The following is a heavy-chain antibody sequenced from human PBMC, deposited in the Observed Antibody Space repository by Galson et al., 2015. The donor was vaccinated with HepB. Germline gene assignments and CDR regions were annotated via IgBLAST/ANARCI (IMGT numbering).Heavy chain of an antibody. J-gene: IGHJ4*02. Sequence: LSLTCTVSGDSISTTRSYWSWIRQSAGAGLEWIGRINSSGRTNYNPSLKSRVTMSVDAANNQFSLKLSAVTVADPAVYYRARVPRYSKSWYTSGAPLVRFYFDSWGQGTLVTVSS. CDR2: INSSGRT. CDR1: GDSISTTRSY. CDR3: ARVPRYSKSWYTSGAPLVRFYFDS. V-gene: IGHV4-61*02. D-gene: IGHD6-19*01.